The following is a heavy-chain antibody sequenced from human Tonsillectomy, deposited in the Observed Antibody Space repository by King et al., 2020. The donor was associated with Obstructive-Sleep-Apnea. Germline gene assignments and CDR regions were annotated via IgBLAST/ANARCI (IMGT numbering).Heavy chain of an antibody. CDR3: ARAYYCGGDCYSDNYFDY. CDR2: TRNKANSYTT. Sequence: VQLVESGGGLVQPGGSLRLSCAASGFTFSDHYMDWVRQAPGKGLEWVGRTRNKANSYTTEYAASVKGRFTISRDDSKNSLYLQMNSLKTEDTAVYYCARAYYCGGDCYSDNYFDYWGQGTLVTVSS. J-gene: IGHJ4*02. CDR1: GFTFSDHY. V-gene: IGHV3-72*01. D-gene: IGHD2-21*02.